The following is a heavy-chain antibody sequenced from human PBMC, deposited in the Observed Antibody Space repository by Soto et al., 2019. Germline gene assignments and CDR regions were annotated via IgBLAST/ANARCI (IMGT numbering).Heavy chain of an antibody. V-gene: IGHV4-31*03. Sequence: QVQLQESGPGLVKPSQTLSLTCTVSGGSISSGGYYWRWIRQHPGKGLEWIGYIYYSGSTYYNPSLKCRVTLSVDASKNQFSLKLSSVTAADTAVDYGASFAALDIVATIFDYWGQGTLVSVSS. J-gene: IGHJ4*02. CDR3: ASFAALDIVATIFDY. D-gene: IGHD5-12*01. CDR1: GGSISSGGYY. CDR2: IYYSGST.